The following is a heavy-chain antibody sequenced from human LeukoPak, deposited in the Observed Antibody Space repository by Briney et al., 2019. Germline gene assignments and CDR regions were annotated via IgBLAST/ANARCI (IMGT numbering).Heavy chain of an antibody. CDR2: MNPNSGNT. Sequence: ASVKVSCKASGYTFTSYDINWVRQATGQGLEWMGWMNPNSGNTGHAQKFQGRVTMTRNTSISTAYMELSSLRSEDTAVYYCARYDYGEFYYYYGMDVWGQGTTVTVSS. V-gene: IGHV1-8*01. CDR1: GYTFTSYD. D-gene: IGHD4-17*01. CDR3: ARYDYGEFYYYYGMDV. J-gene: IGHJ6*02.